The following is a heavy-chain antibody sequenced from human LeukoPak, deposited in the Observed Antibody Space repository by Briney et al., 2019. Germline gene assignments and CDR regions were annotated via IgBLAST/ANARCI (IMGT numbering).Heavy chain of an antibody. CDR3: AREGSQSASATYPGND. D-gene: IGHD3-10*01. CDR2: IKQDESEK. J-gene: IGHJ4*02. Sequence: PSGGSLRLSCAASGFSVSRYWMSWVRQAPGEGLEWVANIKQDESEKYYVDSVKGRFTIPRDNAKNSPYLQMNRLRAEDTAVYYCAREGSQSASATYPGNDWGQGTLVTVSS. CDR1: GFSVSRYW. V-gene: IGHV3-7*01.